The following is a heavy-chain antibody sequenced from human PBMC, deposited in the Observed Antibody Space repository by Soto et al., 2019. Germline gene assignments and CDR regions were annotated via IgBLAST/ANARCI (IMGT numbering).Heavy chain of an antibody. Sequence: PSETLSLTCTVSGGSITSYYLSWLRQPPGKGLEWIGDIHNSGSTNYNPSLTSRVTISVDTSKNQFSLKLSSVTAADTAVYYCARNADYSIFYLDYWGQGALVTVSS. CDR1: GGSITSYY. J-gene: IGHJ4*02. CDR3: ARNADYSIFYLDY. V-gene: IGHV4-59*01. D-gene: IGHD2-8*01. CDR2: IHNSGST.